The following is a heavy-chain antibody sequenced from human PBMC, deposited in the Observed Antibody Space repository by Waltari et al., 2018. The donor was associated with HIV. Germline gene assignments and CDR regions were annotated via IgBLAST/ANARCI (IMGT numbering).Heavy chain of an antibody. J-gene: IGHJ4*02. V-gene: IGHV1-18*01. CDR2: SSAYNGNT. D-gene: IGHD2-15*01. CDR3: ARGGRDCSGGSCFHLFDY. CDR1: GYTFTSYG. Sequence: QVQLVQSGAEVKKPGASVKVSCKASGYTFTSYGISWVRQAPGQGLEWMGWSSAYNGNTNYAQKLQCRVTMTTDTSTSTDYRELRSLRSDDTAVYYCARGGRDCSGGSCFHLFDYWGQGTLVTVSS.